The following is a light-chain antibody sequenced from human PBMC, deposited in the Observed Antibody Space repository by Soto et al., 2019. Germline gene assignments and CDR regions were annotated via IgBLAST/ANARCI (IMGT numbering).Light chain of an antibody. J-gene: IGKJ1*01. CDR3: QQSHSPPWT. Sequence: DIPMTQSPSSLSASVGDRVTITCRASQSIGNYLNWYQGKPGKAPKVLIFAAATLQTGVPSRFSGRGSGTDFTLTISSLQPDDFAIYYCQQSHSPPWTFGQGTRVDIK. V-gene: IGKV1-39*01. CDR1: QSIGNY. CDR2: AAA.